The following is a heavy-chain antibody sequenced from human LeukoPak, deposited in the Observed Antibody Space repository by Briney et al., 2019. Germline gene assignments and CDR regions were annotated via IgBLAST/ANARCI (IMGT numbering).Heavy chain of an antibody. CDR1: GGSISSYY. D-gene: IGHD1-26*01. CDR2: IYYSGST. V-gene: IGHV4-59*12. J-gene: IGHJ4*02. CDR3: ARIRSGSYVDY. Sequence: NTSETLSLTCTVSGGSISSYYWSWIRQPPGKGLEWIGYIYYSGSTNYNPSLKSRVTMSVDTSKNQFSLKLSSVTAADTAVYYCARIRSGSYVDYWGQGTLVTVSS.